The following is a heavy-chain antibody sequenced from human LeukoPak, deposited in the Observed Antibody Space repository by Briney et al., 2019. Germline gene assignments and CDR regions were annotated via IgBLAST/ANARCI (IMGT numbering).Heavy chain of an antibody. Sequence: GGPRRLSCAALGFTFSSYSMPWVRQAPGKGLDWFSYFSSISSTISYADSVKGRFTISRDNAKNSLYLQMNRLRDEDTAVYYCARGGAYYDSSGSIPFDYWGQGTLVTVSS. CDR1: GFTFSSYS. D-gene: IGHD3-22*01. CDR3: ARGGAYYDSSGSIPFDY. V-gene: IGHV3-48*02. CDR2: FSSISSTI. J-gene: IGHJ4*02.